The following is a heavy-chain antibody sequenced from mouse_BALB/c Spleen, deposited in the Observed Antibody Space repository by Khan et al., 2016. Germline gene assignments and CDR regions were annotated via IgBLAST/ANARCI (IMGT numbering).Heavy chain of an antibody. CDR2: ISYSGST. D-gene: IGHD2-2*01. J-gene: IGHJ3*01. V-gene: IGHV3-2*02. CDR1: GYSITSDYA. Sequence: EVQLQESGPGLVKPSQSLSLTCTVTGYSITSDYAWNWIRQFPGNKLEWMGYISYSGSTSYNPSLKSRISITRDTSKNQFFLQLNSVTTEDTATYYCARSYGYRGFAYWGQGTLVTGSA. CDR3: ARSYGYRGFAY.